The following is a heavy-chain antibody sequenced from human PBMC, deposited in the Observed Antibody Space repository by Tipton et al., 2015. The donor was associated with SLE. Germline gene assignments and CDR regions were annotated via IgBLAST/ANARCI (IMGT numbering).Heavy chain of an antibody. CDR1: GFTVSSNY. D-gene: IGHD3-16*01. CDR2: IWYDGSNK. J-gene: IGHJ1*01. CDR3: AKDWGISGLLQH. V-gene: IGHV3-33*06. Sequence: SLRLSCAASGFTVSSNYMSWVRQAPGKGLEWVAVIWYDGSNKYYADSVKGRFTISRDNSKNTLYLQMNSLRAEDTAVYYCAKDWGISGLLQHWGRGTLVTVSS.